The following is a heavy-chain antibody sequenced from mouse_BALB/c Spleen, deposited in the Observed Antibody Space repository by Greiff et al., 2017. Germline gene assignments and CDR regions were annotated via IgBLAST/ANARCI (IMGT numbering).Heavy chain of an antibody. D-gene: IGHD1-2*01. CDR2: IRSKSNNYAT. CDR1: GFTFNTYA. J-gene: IGHJ3*01. CDR3: VRQATATWFAY. Sequence: EVQRVESGGGLVQPKGSLKLSCAPSGFTFNTYAMNWVRQAPGKGLEWVARIRSKSNNYATYYADSVKDRFTISRDDSQSMLYLQMNNLKTEDTAMYYCVRQATATWFAYWGQGTLVTVSA. V-gene: IGHV10-1*02.